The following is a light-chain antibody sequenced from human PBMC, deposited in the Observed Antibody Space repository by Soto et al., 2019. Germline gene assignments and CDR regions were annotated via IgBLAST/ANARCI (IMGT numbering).Light chain of an antibody. CDR2: DAS. J-gene: IGKJ5*01. V-gene: IGKV1-5*01. CDR1: QSLNYL. Sequence: IHTTQSPSTLSASVGDRVTITCRASQSLNYLFAWYQQKPGRAPKLLIYDASTLESGVPSRFSGSGSGTEFTLTITSLQADDFATYYCQQHNSFSITFGQGTRLEIK. CDR3: QQHNSFSIT.